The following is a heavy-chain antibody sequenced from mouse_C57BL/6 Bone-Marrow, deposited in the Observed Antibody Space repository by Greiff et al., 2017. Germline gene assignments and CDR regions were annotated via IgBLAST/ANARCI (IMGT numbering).Heavy chain of an antibody. CDR3: ARGQFITTVVADY. V-gene: IGHV3-6*01. Sequence: EVQLQESGPGLVKPSQSLSLTCSVTGYSITSGYYWNWIRQFPGNKLEWMGYISYDGSNNYNPSLKNPISITRDTSKNQFFLTLNSVTTEDTATYYCARGQFITTVVADYWGQGTTLTVSS. D-gene: IGHD1-1*01. J-gene: IGHJ2*01. CDR2: ISYDGSN. CDR1: GYSITSGYY.